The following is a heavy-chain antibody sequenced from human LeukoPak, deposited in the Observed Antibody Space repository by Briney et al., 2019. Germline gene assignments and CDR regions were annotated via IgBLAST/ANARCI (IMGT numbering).Heavy chain of an antibody. V-gene: IGHV1-18*01. CDR1: GYSFTSYG. CDR3: ARAPSGFTYGPGDH. Sequence: ASVKVSCKASGYSFTSYGITWVRQAPGQGLEWVGWISTYDGNANYAQKLQGRVTMTTDTSTITACMELRSLRSDDTAVYYCARAPSGFTYGPGDHWGQGTLVTVSS. J-gene: IGHJ4*02. CDR2: ISTYDGNA. D-gene: IGHD5-18*01.